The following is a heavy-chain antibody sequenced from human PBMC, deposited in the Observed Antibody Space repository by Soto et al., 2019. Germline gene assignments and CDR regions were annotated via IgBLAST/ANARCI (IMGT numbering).Heavy chain of an antibody. CDR1: GGTFSSYA. CDR3: ARETLGDSSGYLDY. Sequence: SVKVSCKASGGTFSSYAIRWVRQAPGQGLEWMGGIIPIFGTANYAQKFQGRVTITADESTSTAYMELSSLRSEDTAVYYCARETLGDSSGYLDYWGQGTLVTVSS. V-gene: IGHV1-69*13. CDR2: IIPIFGTA. J-gene: IGHJ4*02. D-gene: IGHD3-22*01.